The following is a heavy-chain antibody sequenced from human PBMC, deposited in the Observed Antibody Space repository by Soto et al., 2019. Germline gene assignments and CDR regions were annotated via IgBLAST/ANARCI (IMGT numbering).Heavy chain of an antibody. CDR3: AGDLNGGNPFDY. Sequence: QVQLVQSGAEVKKPGASVRVSCKPSGYTLTDYAIHWVRQAAGQRLEWLGWIDPGSGKATYSQKFQGSFILTRDNSASTFYLDLSSLPSEETAVYFCAGDLNGGNPFDYWGQGALVTVSS. J-gene: IGHJ4*02. CDR2: IDPGSGKA. D-gene: IGHD2-8*01. CDR1: GYTLTDYA. V-gene: IGHV1-3*01.